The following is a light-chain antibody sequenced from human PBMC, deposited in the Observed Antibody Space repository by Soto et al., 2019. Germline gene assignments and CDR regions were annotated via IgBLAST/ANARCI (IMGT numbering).Light chain of an antibody. J-gene: IGKJ1*01. CDR3: QQYSKWPRT. Sequence: EIVMTQSPDALSVSPGERATLSCRASQFVSTNLAWYQQKPGQAPRLLIYSGSIRATNIPARFSGGGSGTEFTLTISSLQSEDFAVYFCQQYSKWPRTFGQGTKVDIK. CDR1: QFVSTN. CDR2: SGS. V-gene: IGKV3-15*01.